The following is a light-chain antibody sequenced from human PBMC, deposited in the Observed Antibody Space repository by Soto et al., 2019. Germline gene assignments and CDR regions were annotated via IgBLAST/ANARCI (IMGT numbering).Light chain of an antibody. Sequence: QSALTQPASVSASPGQSITISCTGTSSDIGGYIYVSWYQHHPGKAPRLMIYEVSSRPLGVSNRFSGSKSGNTASLTISGLQAEDEAQYYCSSYSSANTVIFGGGTKVTVL. CDR3: SSYSSANTVI. CDR2: EVS. CDR1: SSDIGGYIY. V-gene: IGLV2-14*01. J-gene: IGLJ2*01.